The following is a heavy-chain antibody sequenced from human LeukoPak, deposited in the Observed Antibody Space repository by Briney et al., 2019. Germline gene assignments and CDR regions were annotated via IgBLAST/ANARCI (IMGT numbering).Heavy chain of an antibody. Sequence: PGGSLRLSCAASGFTFSKNSMNWVRQAPGKGLEWVSSISFNSSYIYYADSVKGRFTISRDNAKNSLYLQMNSLRAEDTAVYYCASSFSSSNYWGQGTLVTASS. CDR3: ASSFSSSNY. D-gene: IGHD6-6*01. CDR2: ISFNSSYI. CDR1: GFTFSKNS. J-gene: IGHJ4*02. V-gene: IGHV3-21*01.